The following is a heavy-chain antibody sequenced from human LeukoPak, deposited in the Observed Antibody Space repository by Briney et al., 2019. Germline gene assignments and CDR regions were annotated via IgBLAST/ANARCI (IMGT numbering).Heavy chain of an antibody. CDR3: ARDSSSWHSYFDY. CDR1: GFTFSTYW. J-gene: IGHJ4*02. Sequence: PGGSLRLSCAASGFTFSTYWMHWVRQAPGKGLEWVSSISSSSSYIYYADSVKGRFTISRDNAKNSLYLQMNSLRAEDTAVYYCARDSSSWHSYFDYWGQGTLVTVSS. D-gene: IGHD6-13*01. CDR2: ISSSSSYI. V-gene: IGHV3-21*01.